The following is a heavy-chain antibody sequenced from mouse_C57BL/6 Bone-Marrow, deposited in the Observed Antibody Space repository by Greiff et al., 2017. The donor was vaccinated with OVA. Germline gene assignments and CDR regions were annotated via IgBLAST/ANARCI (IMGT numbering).Heavy chain of an antibody. CDR3: ARPYYYGSAWFAY. D-gene: IGHD1-1*01. J-gene: IGHJ3*01. Sequence: EVQLMESGGGLVKPGGSLKLSCAASGFTFSDYGMHWVRQAPEKGLEWVAYISSGSSTIYYADTVKGRFTISRDNAKNTLFLQMTSLRSEDTAMYYCARPYYYGSAWFAYWGQGTLVTVSA. CDR2: ISSGSSTI. V-gene: IGHV5-17*01. CDR1: GFTFSDYG.